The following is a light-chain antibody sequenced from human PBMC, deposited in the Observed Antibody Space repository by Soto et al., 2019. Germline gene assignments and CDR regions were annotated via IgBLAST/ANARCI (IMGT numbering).Light chain of an antibody. Sequence: QSALTQPPSASGSPGQSVTITCSGTSRDVGEENYVSWYQQHPGKVPKLILYEVSRRPSGVPDRFSGSRSGTTASLTVSGLQAEDEADYYCSSFAGSPVVFGGGTKLTVL. CDR1: SRDVGEENY. V-gene: IGLV2-8*01. CDR3: SSFAGSPVV. CDR2: EVS. J-gene: IGLJ2*01.